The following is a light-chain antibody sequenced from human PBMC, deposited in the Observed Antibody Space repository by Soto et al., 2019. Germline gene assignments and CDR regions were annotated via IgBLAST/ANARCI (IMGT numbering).Light chain of an antibody. CDR3: QQYKSNRRT. J-gene: IGKJ1*01. CDR2: KAS. V-gene: IGKV1-5*03. CDR1: QSVSSW. Sequence: DIQMTQSPSTLSASVGDRVTISCRASQSVSSWLAWYQQEPGKAPKLLISKASSLESGVPSRFSGSGSETDFILTISSLQPDDFATYYCQQYKSNRRTFGQGTKVESK.